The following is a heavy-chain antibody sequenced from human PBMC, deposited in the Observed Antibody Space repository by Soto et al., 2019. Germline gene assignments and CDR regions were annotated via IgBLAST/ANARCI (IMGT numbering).Heavy chain of an antibody. J-gene: IGHJ4*02. V-gene: IGHV4-61*05. Sequence: SETLSLTCTVSGDSITSNSYFWAWIRQPPGKGLEWIGYIYHTGNTKYNPSLESRVVISIDTSKKQFSLKLNSVTAADTAVYYCATREPNSRTYFGVFDYWGQGTQVTVSS. CDR1: GDSITSNSYF. D-gene: IGHD1-26*01. CDR2: IYHTGNT. CDR3: ATREPNSRTYFGVFDY.